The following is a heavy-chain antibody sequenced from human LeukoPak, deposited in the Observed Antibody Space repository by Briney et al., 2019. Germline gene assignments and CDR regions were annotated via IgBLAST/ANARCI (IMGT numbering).Heavy chain of an antibody. CDR3: ARVSSSSWWALDY. CDR1: GFTFSSYA. Sequence: GGSLRLSCAASGFTFSSYAMSWVRQAPGKGLVWVSRINTDGSSTSYADSVKGRFTISRDNAKNTLYLQMNSLRAEDTAVYYCARVSSSSWWALDYWGQGTLVTVSS. CDR2: INTDGSST. D-gene: IGHD6-13*01. J-gene: IGHJ4*02. V-gene: IGHV3-74*01.